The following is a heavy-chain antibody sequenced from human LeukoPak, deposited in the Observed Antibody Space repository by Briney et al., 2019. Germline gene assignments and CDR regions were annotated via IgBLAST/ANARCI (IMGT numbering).Heavy chain of an antibody. D-gene: IGHD2-21*02. CDR2: INKDGSEE. Sequence: GGSLRLSCAASGFTFTNYWMKWVRQAPGGGAEWLANINKDGSEEYYADSVKGRFTISRDNAKNSLYLQMNSLRAEDTAVYYCARDAVRGGDCDFWGQGTLVAVSS. J-gene: IGHJ4*02. V-gene: IGHV3-7*01. CDR1: GFTFTNYW. CDR3: ARDAVRGGDCDF.